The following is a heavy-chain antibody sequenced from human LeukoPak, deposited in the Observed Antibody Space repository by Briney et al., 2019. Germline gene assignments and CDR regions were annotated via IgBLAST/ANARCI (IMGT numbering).Heavy chain of an antibody. J-gene: IGHJ2*01. D-gene: IGHD3-9*01. CDR3: ARGLSYDILTGYYSGWYFDL. V-gene: IGHV4-39*07. CDR2: IYYSGST. CDR1: GGSISSSNYY. Sequence: SETLSLTCTVSGGSISSSNYYWGWIRQPPGKGLEWIGSIYYSGSTYYNPSLKSPVSISVDTSKNQFSLKLSSVTAADTAVYYCARGLSYDILTGYYSGWYFDLWGRGTLVTVSS.